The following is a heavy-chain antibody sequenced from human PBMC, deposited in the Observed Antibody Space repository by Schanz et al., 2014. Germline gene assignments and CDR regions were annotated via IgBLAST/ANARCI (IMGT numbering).Heavy chain of an antibody. D-gene: IGHD2-2*01. CDR3: AKDSCSSTTCYGYGMDV. J-gene: IGHJ6*02. CDR2: ISGGGGTR. CDR1: GFTFSSYA. Sequence: VQLVESGGGVVQFGRSLRLSCAASGFTFSSYAMHWVRQAPGKGLEWVAGISGGGGTRNYADSVKGRFTVFRDNSKRTLYLEINDPRAEDTAVYYCAKDSCSSTTCYGYGMDVWGQGSTVTVSS. V-gene: IGHV3-23*04.